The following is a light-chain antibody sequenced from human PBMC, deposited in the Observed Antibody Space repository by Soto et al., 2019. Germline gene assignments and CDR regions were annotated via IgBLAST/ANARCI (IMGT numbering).Light chain of an antibody. CDR3: QAWDSSTAV. Sequence: SYEPTQAPSVSVSPGQTATITCSGDKLGNKFACWYQQRPGQSPVLVIYQDTKRPSGIAERFSGSNSGNTATLTISGTQAMDEADYFCQAWDSSTAVFGGGTKLTVL. J-gene: IGLJ2*01. CDR2: QDT. V-gene: IGLV3-1*01. CDR1: KLGNKF.